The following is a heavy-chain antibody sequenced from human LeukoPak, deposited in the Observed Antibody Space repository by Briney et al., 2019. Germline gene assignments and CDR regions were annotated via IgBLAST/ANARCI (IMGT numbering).Heavy chain of an antibody. CDR1: GFTFSSYV. V-gene: IGHV3-23*01. J-gene: IGHJ4*02. D-gene: IGHD6-13*01. CDR3: AKGYSTNWYLFDY. Sequence: PGGSLRLSCAASGFTFSSYVMTWVRQAPGKGLEWVSGISGSGGSTYYADSVKGRFTISRDNSKHTLYLRMNSLSVEDTALYYCAKGYSTNWYLFDYWGQGSLVTVSS. CDR2: ISGSGGST.